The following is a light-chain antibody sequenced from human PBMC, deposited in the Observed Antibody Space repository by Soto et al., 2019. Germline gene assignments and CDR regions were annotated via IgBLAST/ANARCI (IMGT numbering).Light chain of an antibody. CDR1: QSVSRY. CDR3: QQRSNWPPIT. Sequence: EIVLPQSPATLSLSPGERATLSGRASQSVSRYLAWYQQKPGQAPRLLIYDASNRATGIPARFSGSGSGTDFTLTISSLEPEDLAVYYCQQRSNWPPITFGQGTRLEIK. V-gene: IGKV3-11*01. J-gene: IGKJ5*01. CDR2: DAS.